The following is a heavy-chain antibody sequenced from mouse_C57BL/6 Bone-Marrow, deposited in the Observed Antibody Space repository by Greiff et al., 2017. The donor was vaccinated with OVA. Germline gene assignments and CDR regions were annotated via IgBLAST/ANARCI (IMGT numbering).Heavy chain of an antibody. J-gene: IGHJ4*01. CDR1: GYTFTSYW. CDR2: IDPSDSET. V-gene: IGHV1-52*01. D-gene: IGHD1-1*01. Sequence: VQLQQSGAELVRPGSSVKLSCKASGYTFTSYWMHWVKQRPIQGLEWIGNIDPSDSETHYNQKFKDKATLTVDKSSSTAYMQLSSLTSEDSAVYYCARGALITTVVAGPHYAMDYWGQGTSVTVSS. CDR3: ARGALITTVVAGPHYAMDY.